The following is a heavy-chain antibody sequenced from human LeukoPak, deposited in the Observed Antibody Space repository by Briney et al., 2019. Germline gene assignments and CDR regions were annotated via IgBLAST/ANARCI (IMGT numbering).Heavy chain of an antibody. Sequence: GGFLRLSCAASGFTFSSYSMNWVRQAPGKGLEWVSSISSSSSYIYYADSVKGRFTISRDNAKNSLYLQMNSLRAEDTAVYYCARYCGGDCYQYYFDYWGQGTLVTVSS. CDR2: ISSSSSYI. CDR3: ARYCGGDCYQYYFDY. J-gene: IGHJ4*02. CDR1: GFTFSSYS. D-gene: IGHD2-21*02. V-gene: IGHV3-21*01.